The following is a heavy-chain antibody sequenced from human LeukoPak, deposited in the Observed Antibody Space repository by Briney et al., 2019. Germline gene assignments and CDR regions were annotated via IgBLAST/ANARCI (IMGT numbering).Heavy chain of an antibody. V-gene: IGHV3-64*01. D-gene: IGHD3-3*01. CDR1: GFTFSSYA. CDR2: ISSNGGST. CDR3: ARGRGFWSGYPYGMDV. Sequence: PGGSLRLSCAASGFTFSSYAMHWVRQAPGKGLEYVSAISSNGGSTYYANSVKGRFTISRDNSKNTLYLQMGSLRAEDTAVYYCARGRGFWSGYPYGMDVWGQGTTVTVSS. J-gene: IGHJ6*02.